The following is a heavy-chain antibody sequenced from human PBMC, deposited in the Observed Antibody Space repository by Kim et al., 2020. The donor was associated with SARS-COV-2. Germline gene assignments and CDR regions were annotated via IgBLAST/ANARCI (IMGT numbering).Heavy chain of an antibody. D-gene: IGHD3-3*01. CDR3: AKDPKYYDFWSGYLSDPYYYYYYGMDV. Sequence: GGSLRLSCAASGFTFSSYGMHWVRQAPGKGLEWVAVISYDGSNKYYADSVKGRFTISRDNSKNTLYLQMNSLRAEDTAVYYCAKDPKYYDFWSGYLSDPYYYYYYGMDVWGQGTTVTVSS. CDR1: GFTFSSYG. J-gene: IGHJ6*02. CDR2: ISYDGSNK. V-gene: IGHV3-30*18.